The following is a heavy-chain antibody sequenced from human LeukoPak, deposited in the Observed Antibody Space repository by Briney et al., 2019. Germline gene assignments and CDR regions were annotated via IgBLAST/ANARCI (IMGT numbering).Heavy chain of an antibody. CDR2: ISGSDGFT. J-gene: IGHJ4*02. CDR1: GFTFSSYG. D-gene: IGHD3/OR15-3a*01. Sequence: GGSLRLSCAASGFTFSSYGMHWVRQAPGKGLEWVSSISGSDGFTYYADSVKGRFTISRDNSQNTLYLQMNSLGADDTAVYYCAKVATWTYFDSWGQGTLVTVSS. CDR3: AKVATWTYFDS. V-gene: IGHV3-23*01.